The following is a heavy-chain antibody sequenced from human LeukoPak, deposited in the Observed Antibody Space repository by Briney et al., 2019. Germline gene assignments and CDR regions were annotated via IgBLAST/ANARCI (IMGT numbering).Heavy chain of an antibody. CDR2: ISGSGGST. D-gene: IGHD6-6*01. V-gene: IGHV3-23*01. CDR3: ARGAPVGSSSFAGFDY. CDR1: GFTFSSYA. Sequence: PGGSLRLSCAASGFTFSSYAMSWVRQAPGKGLEWVSAISGSGGSTYYADSVKGRFTISRDNSKNTLYLQMNSLRAEDTAVYYCARGAPVGSSSFAGFDYWGQGTLVTVSS. J-gene: IGHJ4*02.